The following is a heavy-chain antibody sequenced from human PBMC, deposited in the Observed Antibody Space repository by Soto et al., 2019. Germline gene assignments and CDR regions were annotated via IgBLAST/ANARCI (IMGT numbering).Heavy chain of an antibody. D-gene: IGHD6-19*01. CDR3: ARGEYSSGWYNY. CDR2: INHSGST. J-gene: IGHJ4*02. CDR1: GGPFSGYY. Sequence: SETLSLTCAVYGGPFSGYYWSWIRQPPGKGLEWIGEINHSGSTNYNPSLKSRVTISVDTSKNQFSLKLSSVTAADTAVYYCARGEYSSGWYNYWGQGTLVTVSS. V-gene: IGHV4-34*01.